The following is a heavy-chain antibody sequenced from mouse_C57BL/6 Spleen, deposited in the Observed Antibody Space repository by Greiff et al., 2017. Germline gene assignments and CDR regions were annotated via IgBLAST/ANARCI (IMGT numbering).Heavy chain of an antibody. CDR3: ALPTVDYFDS. J-gene: IGHJ2*01. D-gene: IGHD1-1*01. Sequence: VQLQQSGAELMKPGASVKLSCKATGYTFTGYWIEWVKQRPGHGLEWIGEILPGRGSTNYNEKFKGKATFTADTSSNTAYMQLSSLTTEDSAIYYCALPTVDYFDSWGQGTTLTVSS. CDR1: GYTFTGYW. V-gene: IGHV1-9*01. CDR2: ILPGRGST.